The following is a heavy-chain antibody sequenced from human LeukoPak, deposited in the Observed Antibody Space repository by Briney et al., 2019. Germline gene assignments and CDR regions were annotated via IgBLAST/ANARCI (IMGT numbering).Heavy chain of an antibody. CDR3: ARDFPILRYCSGGSCPTPFDY. CDR1: GYTFTSYG. J-gene: IGHJ4*02. V-gene: IGHV1-18*01. CDR2: ISAYNGNT. Sequence: ASVKVSCKASGYTFTSYGISWVRQAPGQGLEWMGWISAYNGNTNYAQKLQGRVTITRDTSASTAYMELSSLRSEDTAVYYCARDFPILRYCSGGSCPTPFDYWGQGTLVTVSS. D-gene: IGHD2-15*01.